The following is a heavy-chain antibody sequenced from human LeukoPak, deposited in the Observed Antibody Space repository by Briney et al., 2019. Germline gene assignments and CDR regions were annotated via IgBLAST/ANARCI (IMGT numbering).Heavy chain of an antibody. CDR1: GFTFSSYE. Sequence: GGSLRLSCAASGFTFSSYEMNWVRQAPGKGLEWVSYISSSGSTIYYADSVKGRFTISRDNAKHSLYLQMNSLRADDTAVYYCAKDPPDDLWGANWFDPWGQGTLVTVSS. V-gene: IGHV3-48*03. CDR2: ISSSGSTI. D-gene: IGHD3-16*01. CDR3: AKDPPDDLWGANWFDP. J-gene: IGHJ5*02.